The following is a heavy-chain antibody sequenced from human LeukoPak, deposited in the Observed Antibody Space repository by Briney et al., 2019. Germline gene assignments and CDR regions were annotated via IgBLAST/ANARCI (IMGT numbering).Heavy chain of an antibody. CDR3: AREGDSSGWYFDY. D-gene: IGHD6-19*01. CDR1: GGSISSYY. Sequence: SETLSLTCTVSGGSISSYYWSWIRQPPGKGLEWIGYIYYSGSTNYNPSLKSRVTMSVDTSKNQFSLRLISVNAADTAVYYCAREGDSSGWYFDYWGQGALATDSS. CDR2: IYYSGST. J-gene: IGHJ4*02. V-gene: IGHV4-59*01.